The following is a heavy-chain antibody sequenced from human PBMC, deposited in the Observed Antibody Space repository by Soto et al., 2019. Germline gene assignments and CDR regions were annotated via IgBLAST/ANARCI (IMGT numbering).Heavy chain of an antibody. J-gene: IGHJ6*03. D-gene: IGHD6-19*01. V-gene: IGHV4-4*02. CDR2: IYHSGST. Sequence: SETLSLTCAVSSGSISSSNWWSWVRQPPGKGLEWIGEIYHSGSTNYNPSLKSRVTISVDKSKNQFSLKLSSVTAADTAVYYCAREHLSSGWYYYYMDVWGKGTTVTVSS. CDR1: SGSISSSNW. CDR3: AREHLSSGWYYYYMDV.